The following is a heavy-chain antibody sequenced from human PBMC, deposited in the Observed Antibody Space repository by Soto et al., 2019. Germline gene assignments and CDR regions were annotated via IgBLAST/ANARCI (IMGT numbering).Heavy chain of an antibody. D-gene: IGHD6-6*01. CDR1: GGSFSGYY. Sequence: SETLSLTCAVYGGSFSGYYWSWIRQPPGKGLEWIGEINHSGSTNYNPSLKSRVTISVDTSKNQFSLKLSSVTAADTAVYYWARGYSSSAGSNYYGMDVWGQGTTVTVSS. CDR2: INHSGST. J-gene: IGHJ6*02. CDR3: ARGYSSSAGSNYYGMDV. V-gene: IGHV4-34*01.